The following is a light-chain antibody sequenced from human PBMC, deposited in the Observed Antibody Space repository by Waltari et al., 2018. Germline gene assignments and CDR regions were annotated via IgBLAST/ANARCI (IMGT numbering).Light chain of an antibody. V-gene: IGKV1-12*01. CDR2: AAS. CDR1: QGISNW. Sequence: DIQMTQSPSSLSASVGDRVTITCQASQGISNWLAWYQQKPGKAPKLLIYAASSLQSGVPSRFSGSRSATEITLTISILQPKDFATYYCQQHNSYPYSFGHGTKVEIK. J-gene: IGKJ2*03. CDR3: QQHNSYPYS.